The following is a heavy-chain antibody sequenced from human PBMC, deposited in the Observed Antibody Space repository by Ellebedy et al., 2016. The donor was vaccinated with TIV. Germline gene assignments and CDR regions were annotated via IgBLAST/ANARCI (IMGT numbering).Heavy chain of an antibody. V-gene: IGHV1-18*01. CDR1: GYTFIDYG. CDR2: VSAYSGNT. Sequence: AASVKVSCKSSGYTFIDYGVTWVRQAPGQGLDWMGWVSAYSGNTNHAENLQGRVTMTTDTSTDTAYMELRSLRSDDTAVYFCARYSGSGTYYRNGMDVWGQGTTVTVSS. J-gene: IGHJ6*02. D-gene: IGHD3-10*01. CDR3: ARYSGSGTYYRNGMDV.